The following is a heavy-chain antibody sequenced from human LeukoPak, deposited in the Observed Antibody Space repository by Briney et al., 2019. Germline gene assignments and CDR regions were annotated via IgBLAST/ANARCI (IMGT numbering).Heavy chain of an antibody. CDR2: INPSGGST. CDR3: ARGPLCTSCYIPGIDY. J-gene: IGHJ4*02. CDR1: GYTFTSYY. Sequence: GASVKVSCKASGYTFTSYYMHWVRRAPGQGLEWMGIINPSGGSTSYAQKFQGRVTVTRDTSTSTVYMELSSLRSEDTAVYYCARGPLCTSCYIPGIDYWGQGTLVTVSS. V-gene: IGHV1-46*03. D-gene: IGHD2-2*01.